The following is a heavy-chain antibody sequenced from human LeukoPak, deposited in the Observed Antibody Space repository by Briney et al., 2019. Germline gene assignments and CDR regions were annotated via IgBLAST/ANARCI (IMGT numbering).Heavy chain of an antibody. CDR3: ARRGYDSSGYYALGY. V-gene: IGHV4-34*01. CDR1: GGSFSGYY. Sequence: NPSETLSLTCAVYGGSFSGYYWSWIRQPPGKGLEWIGEINHSGSTNYNPSLKSRVTISVDTSKNQFSLKLSSVTAADTAVYYCARRGYDSSGYYALGYWGQGTLVTVSS. J-gene: IGHJ4*02. CDR2: INHSGST. D-gene: IGHD3-22*01.